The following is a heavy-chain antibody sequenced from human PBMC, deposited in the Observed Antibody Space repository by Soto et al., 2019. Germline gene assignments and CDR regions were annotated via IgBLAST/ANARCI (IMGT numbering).Heavy chain of an antibody. J-gene: IGHJ5*02. Sequence: SETLSLTCAVSSGSISSSNWWSWVRQPPGKGLEWIGEIYHSGSTNYNPSLKSRVTISVDKSKNQFSLKLSSVTAADTAVYYCARDRFGAAAEWFDPWGQGTLVIVSS. CDR2: IYHSGST. D-gene: IGHD6-13*01. V-gene: IGHV4-4*02. CDR1: SGSISSSNW. CDR3: ARDRFGAAAEWFDP.